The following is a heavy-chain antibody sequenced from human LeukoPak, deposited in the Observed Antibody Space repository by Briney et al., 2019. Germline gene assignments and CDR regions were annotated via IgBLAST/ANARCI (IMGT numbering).Heavy chain of an antibody. V-gene: IGHV4-38-2*02. CDR2: IYHSGST. Sequence: PSETLSLTCTVSGYSISSGYYWGWIRQPPGKGLEWIGSIYHSGSTYYNPSLKSRVTISVDTSKNQFSLKLSSVTAADTAVYYCARDVHYYGSGSYYSSIDYWGQGTLVTVSS. D-gene: IGHD3-10*01. J-gene: IGHJ4*02. CDR1: GYSISSGYY. CDR3: ARDVHYYGSGSYYSSIDY.